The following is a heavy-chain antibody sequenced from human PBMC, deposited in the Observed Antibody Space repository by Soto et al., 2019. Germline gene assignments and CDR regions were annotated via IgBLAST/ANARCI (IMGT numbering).Heavy chain of an antibody. CDR3: ECLSFSTCRPDCFDS. V-gene: IGHV4-59*02. Sequence: SETLSLTCSFSGDSVTSHYLTWIRQSPEKGLEWIGYMHYTGFSHYNPSLKSRLTISVDRSKNQFTLQLTSVTGEDTAVYYCECLSFSTCRPDCFDSWGQGILVTLSS. CDR1: GDSVTSHY. J-gene: IGHJ5*01. CDR2: MHYTGFS. D-gene: IGHD3-3*01.